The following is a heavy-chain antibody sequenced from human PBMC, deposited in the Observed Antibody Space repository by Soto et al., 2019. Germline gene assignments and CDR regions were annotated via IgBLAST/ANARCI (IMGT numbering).Heavy chain of an antibody. Sequence: QVQLQQWGAGLLKPSETLSLTCAFSGGSFSDYYWVLIRQPPGKGLEWIGEISHSGGTNFNPSLKSRVTISIDTSKNHFSLKLSSVTAADTAVYYCARGRKGYSSTGYVDWGQGTLVTVSS. CDR1: GGSFSDYY. CDR3: ARGRKGYSSTGYVD. D-gene: IGHD6-13*01. J-gene: IGHJ4*02. CDR2: ISHSGGT. V-gene: IGHV4-34*02.